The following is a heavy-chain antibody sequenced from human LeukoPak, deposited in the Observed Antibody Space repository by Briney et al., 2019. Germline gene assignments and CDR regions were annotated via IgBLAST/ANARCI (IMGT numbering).Heavy chain of an antibody. J-gene: IGHJ4*02. D-gene: IGHD1-26*01. CDR1: GFTFSSYG. Sequence: GGSLRLSCAASGFTFSSYGMHWVRQAPGKGLEWVAVIWYDGSNKYYADSVRGRFTISRDNSKNTLYLQMNSLRAEDTAVYYCARDSVGAIGYFDYWGQGTLVTVSS. CDR3: ARDSVGAIGYFDY. V-gene: IGHV3-33*01. CDR2: IWYDGSNK.